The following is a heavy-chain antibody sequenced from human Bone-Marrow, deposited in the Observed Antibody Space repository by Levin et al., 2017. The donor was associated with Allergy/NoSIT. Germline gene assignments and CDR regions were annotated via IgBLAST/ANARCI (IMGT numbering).Heavy chain of an antibody. J-gene: IGHJ5*02. V-gene: IGHV4-4*02. D-gene: IGHD3-10*01. CDR1: GGSISSSNW. Sequence: SQTLSLTCAVSGGSISSSNWWSWVRQPPGKGLEWIGEIYHSGSTNYNPSLKSRVTISVDKSKNQFSLKLSSVTAADTAVYYCARVVNEGSLGSNWFDPWGQGTLVTVSS. CDR2: IYHSGST. CDR3: ARVVNEGSLGSNWFDP.